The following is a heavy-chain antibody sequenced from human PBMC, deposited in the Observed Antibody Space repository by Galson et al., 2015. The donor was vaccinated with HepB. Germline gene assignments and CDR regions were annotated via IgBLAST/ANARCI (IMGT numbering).Heavy chain of an antibody. J-gene: IGHJ4*02. CDR3: ARGGWVGYGSGDVDY. Sequence: LTCAVSGGSISSSNWWSWVRQPPGKGLEWIGEIYHSGSTNYNPSLKSRVTISVDKSKNQFSLKLSSVTAADTAVYYCARGGWVGYGSGDVDYWGQGTLVTVSS. CDR1: GGSISSSNW. CDR2: IYHSGST. D-gene: IGHD3-10*01. V-gene: IGHV4-4*02.